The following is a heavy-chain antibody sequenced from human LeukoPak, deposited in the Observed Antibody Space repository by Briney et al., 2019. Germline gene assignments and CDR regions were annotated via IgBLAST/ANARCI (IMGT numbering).Heavy chain of an antibody. CDR2: IYYSGST. V-gene: IGHV4-31*03. Sequence: SETLSLTCTVSGGSISSGGYYWSWIRQHPGKGLEWIGYIYYSGSTYYNPSLKSRVTISVDTSKNQFSLKLNSVTAADTAIYYCARGGGWSPYYFDYWGQGTLVTVSS. CDR1: GGSISSGGYY. D-gene: IGHD6-19*01. CDR3: ARGGGWSPYYFDY. J-gene: IGHJ4*02.